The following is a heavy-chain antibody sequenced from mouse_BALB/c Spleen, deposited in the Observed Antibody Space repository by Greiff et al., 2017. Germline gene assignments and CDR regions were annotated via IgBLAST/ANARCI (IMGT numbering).Heavy chain of an antibody. CDR2: IWAGGST. CDR1: GFSLTSYG. D-gene: IGHD2-9*01. V-gene: IGHV2-9*02. CDR3: ARAYYGYGAWFAY. J-gene: IGHJ3*01. Sequence: QVQLKESGPGLVAPSQSLSITCTVSGFSLTSYGVHWVRQPPGKGLEWLGVIWAGGSTNYNSALMSRLSISKDNSKSQVFLKMNSLQTDDTAMYYCARAYYGYGAWFAYWGQGTLVTVSA.